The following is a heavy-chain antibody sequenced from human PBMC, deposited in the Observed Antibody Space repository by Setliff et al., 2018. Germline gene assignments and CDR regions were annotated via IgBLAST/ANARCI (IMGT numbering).Heavy chain of an antibody. J-gene: IGHJ4*02. Sequence: KTSETLSLTCTVSGGSISSSSYYWGWIRQPPGKGLEWIGSIYYSGSTYYNPSLKSRVTISVDTSKNQFSLKLSSATAADTAVYYCARLSQGDGYNYRYYFDYWGQGTLVTVSS. V-gene: IGHV4-39*01. CDR3: ARLSQGDGYNYRYYFDY. CDR2: IYYSGST. CDR1: GGSISSSSYY. D-gene: IGHD1-1*01.